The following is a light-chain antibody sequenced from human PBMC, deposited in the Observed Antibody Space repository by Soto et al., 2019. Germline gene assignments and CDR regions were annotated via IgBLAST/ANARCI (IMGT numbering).Light chain of an antibody. CDR1: SSNIGNNY. V-gene: IGLV1-51*01. J-gene: IGLJ2*01. Sequence: QSVLTQPPSVSAAPGQKVTISCSGSSSNIGNNYVSWYQQLPGKAPKLLIYDNNKRPSGIPDRFSGSKSGTSAALCLTGLQTGDEADYYCGTWDSRLSVVFGGGTTLTVL. CDR2: DNN. CDR3: GTWDSRLSVV.